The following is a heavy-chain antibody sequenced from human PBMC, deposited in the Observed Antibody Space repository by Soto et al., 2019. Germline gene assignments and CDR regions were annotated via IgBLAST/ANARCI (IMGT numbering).Heavy chain of an antibody. Sequence: GPSVKVSCKTSGYTFTGHYIHWVRQAPQQGPEWMGEIGPESGATRYAQKFRGRVAMTMDTSITTVYMELKNLSPDDTAVYYCGRGRSGQIVVFYWGQGTPVTV. J-gene: IGHJ4*02. V-gene: IGHV1-2*02. CDR2: IGPESGAT. D-gene: IGHD1-26*01. CDR1: GYTFTGHY. CDR3: GRGRSGQIVVFY.